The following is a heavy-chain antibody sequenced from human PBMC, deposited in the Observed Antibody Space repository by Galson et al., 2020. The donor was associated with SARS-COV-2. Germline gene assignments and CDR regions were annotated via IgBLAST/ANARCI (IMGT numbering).Heavy chain of an antibody. D-gene: IGHD3-22*01. CDR2: IFYRGST. J-gene: IGHJ3*02. CDR1: DGSINNNNFY. V-gene: IGHV4-39*01. Sequence: SETLSLTCTVPDGSINNNNFYWRWIRQPPGQGLEWIGSIFYRGSTYYNPSLKSRVSMFVDTSKNQFSLRLNSVTAADTAVYYCARDSSGNYYSAFDIWGQWTVVSVSS. CDR3: ARDSSGNYYSAFDI.